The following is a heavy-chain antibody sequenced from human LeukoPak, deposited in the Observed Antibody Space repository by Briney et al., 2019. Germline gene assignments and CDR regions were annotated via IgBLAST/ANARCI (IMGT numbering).Heavy chain of an antibody. CDR3: ARGRWDPRFDY. CDR1: GGPFSGYY. V-gene: IGHV4-34*01. Sequence: SETLSLTCAVYGGPFSGYYWSWIRQPPGKGLEWIGEINHSGSINYNPSLKSRVTISVDTYKNQFSLNLNSVTAADTAVYYCARGRWDPRFDYGGQGTLVTVSS. J-gene: IGHJ4*02. D-gene: IGHD1-26*01. CDR2: INHSGSI.